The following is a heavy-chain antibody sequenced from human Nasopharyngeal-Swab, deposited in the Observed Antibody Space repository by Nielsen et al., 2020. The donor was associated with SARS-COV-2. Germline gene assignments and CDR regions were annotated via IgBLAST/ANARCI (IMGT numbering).Heavy chain of an antibody. J-gene: IGHJ6*02. D-gene: IGHD3-16*01. CDR3: AFGYYGMDV. CDR1: GGSFSGYY. CDR2: INHSGST. Sequence: SETLSLTCAVYGGSFSGYYWSWIRQPPGKGLEWIGEINHSGSTNYNPSLKSRVTISLVTSTNQFSLKLSSVTAADTAVYYCAFGYYGMDVWGQGPTVTVSS. V-gene: IGHV4-34*01.